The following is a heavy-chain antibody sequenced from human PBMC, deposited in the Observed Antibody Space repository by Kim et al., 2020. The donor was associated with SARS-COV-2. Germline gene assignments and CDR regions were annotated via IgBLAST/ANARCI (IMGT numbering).Heavy chain of an antibody. J-gene: IGHJ4*02. CDR2: INPSGGST. CDR3: ARAGGVYGDAGYFDY. V-gene: IGHV1-46*01. CDR1: GYTFTSYY. D-gene: IGHD4-17*01. Sequence: ASVKVSCKASGYTFTSYYMHWVRQAPGQGLEWMGIINPSGGSTNYAQKFQGRVTMTRDTSTSTVYMELSSLRSEDTAVYYCARAGGVYGDAGYFDYWGQGTLVTVSS.